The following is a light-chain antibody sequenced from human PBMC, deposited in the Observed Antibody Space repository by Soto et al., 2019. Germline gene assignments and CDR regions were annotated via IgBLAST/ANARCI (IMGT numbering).Light chain of an antibody. V-gene: IGKV3-20*01. J-gene: IGKJ4*01. CDR3: HQYGRPPWLP. Sequence: SQTVSSSYLAWYQQKPGQAPRLLIYGASSRATGIPDRFSGSGSGADFTLTMSSLEAEAFELYYRHQYGRPPWLPFGEGTKVDIK. CDR2: GAS. CDR1: QTVSSSY.